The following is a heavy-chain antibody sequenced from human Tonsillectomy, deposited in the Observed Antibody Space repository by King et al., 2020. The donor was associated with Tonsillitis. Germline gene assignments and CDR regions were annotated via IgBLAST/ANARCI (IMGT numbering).Heavy chain of an antibody. CDR1: GFSLTTSGEG. D-gene: IGHD3-22*01. Sequence: QITLKESGPTLVKPTQTLTLTCTFSGFSLTTSGEGVAWIRQPPGKALEWLGLTYWNDDKRYSPSLRNRLTIDKDTSKNQVVLTMTNMDPVDTATYYCAHLGGASGFANDAFDIWGQGTMVTVSS. V-gene: IGHV2-5*01. CDR3: AHLGGASGFANDAFDI. J-gene: IGHJ3*02. CDR2: TYWNDDK.